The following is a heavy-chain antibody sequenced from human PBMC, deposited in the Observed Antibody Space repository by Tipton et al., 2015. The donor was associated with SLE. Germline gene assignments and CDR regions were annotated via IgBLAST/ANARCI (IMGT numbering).Heavy chain of an antibody. CDR3: ARGDKITMVRGVLDY. CDR1: GFTFSSYA. V-gene: IGHV4-34*01. D-gene: IGHD3-10*01. CDR2: INHSGST. Sequence: LRLSCAASGFTFSSYAMSWVRQAPGKGLEWVGEINHSGSTNYNPSLKNQVTISVDTSKNQFSLKLGYVTAADTAAYYCARGDKITMVRGVLDYWGQGTLVTVSS. J-gene: IGHJ4*02.